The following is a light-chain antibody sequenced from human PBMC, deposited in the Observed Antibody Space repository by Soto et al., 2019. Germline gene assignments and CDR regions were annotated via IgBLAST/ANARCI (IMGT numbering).Light chain of an antibody. Sequence: EIVMTQSPDTLSVSPGERATLSCRASQSVSSHLAWYQQKPGQAPRLLIYAASTRATAIPARFSGSGSGTEFTLLISSLQSEDFALYYCQQYNYWPPITFGQGTRLEIK. J-gene: IGKJ5*01. CDR3: QQYNYWPPIT. CDR1: QSVSSH. V-gene: IGKV3-15*01. CDR2: AAS.